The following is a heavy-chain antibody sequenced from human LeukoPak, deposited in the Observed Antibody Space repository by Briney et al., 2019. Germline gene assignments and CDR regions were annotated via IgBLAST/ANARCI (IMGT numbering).Heavy chain of an antibody. Sequence: GSLRLSCAASGFTLSNAWMSWVRQAPGKGLEWVSAISGSGGSTYYADSVKCRFTISRDNSKDTLYLQMNSLRAEDTAVYYCAKSPATWIQLWLGDFDYWGQGTLVTVSS. V-gene: IGHV3-23*01. J-gene: IGHJ4*02. CDR2: ISGSGGST. CDR1: GFTLSNAW. CDR3: AKSPATWIQLWLGDFDY. D-gene: IGHD5-18*01.